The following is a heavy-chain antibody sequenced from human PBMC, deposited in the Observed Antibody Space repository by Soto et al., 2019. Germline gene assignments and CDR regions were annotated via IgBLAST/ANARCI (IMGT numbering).Heavy chain of an antibody. D-gene: IGHD6-13*01. J-gene: IGHJ6*02. Sequence: PGGSLRLSCSASGFTFSSDGMHWVRQAPGKGLEWVAVIAYDGSNKYYADSVKGRFTISRDNSKNTLYLQMNSLRAEDTAVYYCAKSIAAAAHGGYYYYYYGMDVWGQGTTVTV. CDR3: AKSIAAAAHGGYYYYYYGMDV. CDR2: IAYDGSNK. CDR1: GFTFSSDG. V-gene: IGHV3-30*18.